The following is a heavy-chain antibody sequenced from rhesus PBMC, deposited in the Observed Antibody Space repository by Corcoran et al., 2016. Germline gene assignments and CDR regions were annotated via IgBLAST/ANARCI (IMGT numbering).Heavy chain of an antibody. CDR1: GGSISSSNW. D-gene: IGHD6-25*01. Sequence: QVQLQESGPAVVKPSETLSLTCAVSGGSISSSNWWSWISQSPGKGLKWIGGIYGSGGSAEYNPSLKSRVTISIATSKNQFSLKLTSVTAADTAVYYCARPLAAAIDYWGQGVLVTVSS. J-gene: IGHJ4*01. CDR2: IYGSGGSA. V-gene: IGHV4-93*02. CDR3: ARPLAAAIDY.